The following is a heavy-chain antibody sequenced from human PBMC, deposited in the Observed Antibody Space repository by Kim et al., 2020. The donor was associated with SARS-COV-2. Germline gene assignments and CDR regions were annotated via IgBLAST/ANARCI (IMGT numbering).Heavy chain of an antibody. D-gene: IGHD4-17*01. J-gene: IGHJ3*02. CDR3: AKVYDYGLTLDAFDI. Sequence: DSVKGRFTITRDNSKNTLYLQMNRLRAEDTAVYYCAKVYDYGLTLDAFDIWGQGTMVTVSS. V-gene: IGHV3-23*01.